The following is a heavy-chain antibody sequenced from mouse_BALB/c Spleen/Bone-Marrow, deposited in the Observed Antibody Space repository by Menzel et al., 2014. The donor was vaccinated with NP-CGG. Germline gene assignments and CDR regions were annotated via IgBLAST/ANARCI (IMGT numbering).Heavy chain of an antibody. Sequence: VKLVESGPGLVSPSQSLSIPCTVSGFSLXSYGVHWVRQPPGKGLEWLGVKWAGGTTSYNSALMSRLSISRDNSKSQVFLKMNSLQTDDTAIYYCARTGTEDYFDYWGQGTTLTVSS. V-gene: IGHV2-9*02. J-gene: IGHJ2*01. CDR2: KWAGGTT. D-gene: IGHD4-1*01. CDR3: ARTGTEDYFDY. CDR1: GFSLXSYG.